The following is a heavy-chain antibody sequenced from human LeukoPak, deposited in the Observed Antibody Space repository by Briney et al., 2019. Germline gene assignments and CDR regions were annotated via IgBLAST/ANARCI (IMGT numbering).Heavy chain of an antibody. V-gene: IGHV1-46*01. CDR1: GYTFTSYY. Sequence: ASVKVSCKASGYTFTSYYMHWVRQAPGQGLEWMGIINPSGGSTSYAQKFQGRVTMTRDMSTSTVYTELSSLRSEDTAVYYCASSSSRLHYFDYWGQGTLVTVSS. CDR2: INPSGGST. J-gene: IGHJ4*02. CDR3: ASSSSRLHYFDY. D-gene: IGHD6-6*01.